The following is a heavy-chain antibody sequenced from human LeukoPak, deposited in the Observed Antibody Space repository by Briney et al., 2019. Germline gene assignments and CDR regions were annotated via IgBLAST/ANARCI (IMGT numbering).Heavy chain of an antibody. CDR3: ARGGLGDYDFWSGYF. CDR1: GFTVSTNY. D-gene: IGHD3-3*01. CDR2: LYSGGNT. Sequence: GALRLSCAASGFTVSTNYMSWVRQAPGKGLEWVSVLYSGGNTNYADSVKGRFTISRDNSKNTLYLQMNSLRSEDTAAYYCARGGLGDYDFWSGYFWGQGTLVTVSS. J-gene: IGHJ4*02. V-gene: IGHV3-66*02.